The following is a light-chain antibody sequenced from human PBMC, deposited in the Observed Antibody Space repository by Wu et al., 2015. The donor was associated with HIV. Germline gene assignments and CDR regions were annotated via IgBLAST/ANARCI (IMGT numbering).Light chain of an antibody. CDR3: QYYGTSLLT. J-gene: IGKJ4*01. CDR1: ECRVTAT. V-gene: IGKV3-20*01. CDR2: HTL. Sequence: GKRADPPTCRARSECRVTATLAWYQQKPRPRLPRPLIYHTLSRATGVPDRFNGGASGTDFTLTIDELQPEDFGVYYCQYYGTSLLTFGGGTRVEI.